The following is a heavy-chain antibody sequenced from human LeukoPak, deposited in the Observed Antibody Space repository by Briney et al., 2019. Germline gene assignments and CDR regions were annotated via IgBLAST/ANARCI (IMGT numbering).Heavy chain of an antibody. CDR3: AKDRLESWSGFYFGLFDY. CDR1: GFTFSSYA. V-gene: IGHV3-23*01. D-gene: IGHD3-3*01. CDR2: ISVSGDTT. Sequence: GGSLRLSCAASGFTFSSYAMSWVRQVPGKGLEWVSVISVSGDTTYYGDSVKGRFVISRDNSKNTLYLQMNSLRAEDTAVYYCAKDRLESWSGFYFGLFDYWGQGALVTVAS. J-gene: IGHJ4*02.